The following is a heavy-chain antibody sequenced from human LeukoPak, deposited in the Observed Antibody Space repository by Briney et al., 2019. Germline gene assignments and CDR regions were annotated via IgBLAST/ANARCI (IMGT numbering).Heavy chain of an antibody. D-gene: IGHD2-15*01. Sequence: SETLSLTRTVSGGSISSSSHYWGWIRQPPGKGLEWIGSIYYSGNTYYNPSLKSRVTISVDTSKNHFSLEMSSVTAADTAVYYCARHENIVVVVAATGFDYWGQGTLVTLSS. CDR1: GGSISSSSHY. CDR2: IYYSGNT. J-gene: IGHJ4*02. V-gene: IGHV4-39*01. CDR3: ARHENIVVVVAATGFDY.